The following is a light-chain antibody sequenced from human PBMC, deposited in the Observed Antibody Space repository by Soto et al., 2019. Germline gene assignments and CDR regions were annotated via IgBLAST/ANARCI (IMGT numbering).Light chain of an antibody. CDR2: RND. V-gene: IGLV1-44*01. J-gene: IGLJ1*01. CDR3: ATWDDSLSGGYV. Sequence: QSALAQPPSASGTPGQRVTISCSGGSSNIEGNTVNRYQQLPGRAPKLLISRNDQRPSGVPDRFSGSKSGTSASLAISGLQSEDEAEYFCATWDDSLSGGYVFGTGTKVTVL. CDR1: SSNIEGNT.